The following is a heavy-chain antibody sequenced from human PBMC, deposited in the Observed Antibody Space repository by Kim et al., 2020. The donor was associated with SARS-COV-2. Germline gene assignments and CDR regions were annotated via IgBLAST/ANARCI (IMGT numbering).Heavy chain of an antibody. V-gene: IGHV1-69*13. J-gene: IGHJ6*02. CDR1: GGTFSSYA. D-gene: IGHD2-21*01. CDR2: IIPIFGTA. Sequence: SVKVSCKASGGTFSSYAISWVRQAPGQGLEWMGGIIPIFGTANYAQKFQGRVTITADESTSTAYMELSSLRSEDTAVYYCATPCVVCGGDYYGMDVWGQGTTVTVSS. CDR3: ATPCVVCGGDYYGMDV.